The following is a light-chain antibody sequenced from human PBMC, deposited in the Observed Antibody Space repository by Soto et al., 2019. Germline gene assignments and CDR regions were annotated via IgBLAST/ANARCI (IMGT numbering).Light chain of an antibody. CDR2: GAS. V-gene: IGKV1-39*01. Sequence: DIQMTQSPSSLSASAGDRVTITCRASESISTYLNWYQHKPGKPPKVLIFGASRMQSGVPSRFSASGSGTDFSLTISSLQPEDFATYSCQQSYRNPLTFGGGTKVEIK. J-gene: IGKJ4*01. CDR3: QQSYRNPLT. CDR1: ESISTY.